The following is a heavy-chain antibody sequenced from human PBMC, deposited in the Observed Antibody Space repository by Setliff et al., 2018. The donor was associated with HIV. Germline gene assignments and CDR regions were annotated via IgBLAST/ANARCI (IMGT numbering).Heavy chain of an antibody. Sequence: SVKVSCKASGYTFTSYGISWVRQAPGQGLEWMGRIIPILGTANYAQNFQGRLTITADKSTSTTYMELSSLRSEDTAIYYCARDRVPYSSSPSALDPWGQGTQVTVAS. V-gene: IGHV1-69*04. CDR2: IIPILGTA. CDR3: ARDRVPYSSSPSALDP. D-gene: IGHD2-2*01. J-gene: IGHJ5*02. CDR1: GYTFTSYG.